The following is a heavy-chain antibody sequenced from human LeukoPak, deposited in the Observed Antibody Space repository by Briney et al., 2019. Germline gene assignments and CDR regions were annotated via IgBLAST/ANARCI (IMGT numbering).Heavy chain of an antibody. V-gene: IGHV4-31*03. CDR3: ARSRAARRYWFDP. CDR2: IYYSGST. Sequence: PSQTLSLTCTVSGGSISSGGYYWSWIRQHPEKGLEWIGYIYYSGSTYYNPSLKSRVTISVDTSKNQFSLKLSSVTAADTAVYYCARSRAARRYWFDPWGQGTLVTVSS. CDR1: GGSISSGGYY. J-gene: IGHJ5*02. D-gene: IGHD6-6*01.